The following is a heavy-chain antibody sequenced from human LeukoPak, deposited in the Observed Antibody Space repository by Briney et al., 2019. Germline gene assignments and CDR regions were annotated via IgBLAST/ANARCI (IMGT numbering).Heavy chain of an antibody. CDR3: ARVVVVITGVNWFDP. Sequence: SETLSLTCTVSGGSISSHYWSWIRQPPGKGLEWIGYIYYSGSTNYNPSLKSRVTISVDTSENQFSLKLSSVTAADTAVYYCARVVVVITGVNWFDPWGQGTLVTVSS. V-gene: IGHV4-59*11. J-gene: IGHJ5*02. CDR1: GGSISSHY. CDR2: IYYSGST. D-gene: IGHD3-22*01.